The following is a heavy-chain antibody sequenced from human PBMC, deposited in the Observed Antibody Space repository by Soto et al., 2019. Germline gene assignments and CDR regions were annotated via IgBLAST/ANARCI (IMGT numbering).Heavy chain of an antibody. CDR2: MNPNSGNT. CDR3: ARAEPYSTSSPFDY. Sequence: QVQLVQSGAEVKKLGASVKVSCKTSGYTFTNYNINWVRQATGQGLEWMGWMNPNSGNTGYAQKFQGRVTMTRNTSITTAYMELSSLRSGDTAVYYCARAEPYSTSSPFDYWGQGTLVTVSS. J-gene: IGHJ4*02. D-gene: IGHD6-6*01. CDR1: GYTFTNYN. V-gene: IGHV1-8*01.